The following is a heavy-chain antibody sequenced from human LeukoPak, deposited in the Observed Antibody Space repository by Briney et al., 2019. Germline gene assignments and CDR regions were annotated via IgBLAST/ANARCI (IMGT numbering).Heavy chain of an antibody. CDR1: GYTFTSYG. Sequence: ASVKVSCKASGYTFTSYGISWVRQAPGQGLEWMGWISAYDGNTNYAQKLQGRVTMTTDTSTSTAYMELRSLRSDDTAVYYCARGYDILTRDGFDPWGQGTLVTVSS. CDR2: ISAYDGNT. V-gene: IGHV1-18*01. CDR3: ARGYDILTRDGFDP. J-gene: IGHJ5*02. D-gene: IGHD3-9*01.